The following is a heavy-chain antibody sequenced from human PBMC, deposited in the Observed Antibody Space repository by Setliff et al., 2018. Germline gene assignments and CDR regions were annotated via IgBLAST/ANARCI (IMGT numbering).Heavy chain of an antibody. Sequence: GGSLRLSCAASGFTFSSYAMSWVRQAPGKGLEWVSAISGSGVSTYYADSVKGRFTISRDNSKNTLYLQMNSLRAEDTAVYYCAKVTNYYGSGSYLDYWGQGTLVTVPQ. J-gene: IGHJ4*02. CDR2: ISGSGVST. CDR1: GFTFSSYA. V-gene: IGHV3-23*01. CDR3: AKVTNYYGSGSYLDY. D-gene: IGHD3-10*01.